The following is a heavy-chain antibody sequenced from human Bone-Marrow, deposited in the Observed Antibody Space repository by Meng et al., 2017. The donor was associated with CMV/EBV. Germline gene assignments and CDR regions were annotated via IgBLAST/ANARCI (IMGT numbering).Heavy chain of an antibody. CDR3: ARLTYGEGGVEY. CDR1: GFTFDDYT. CDR2: ISWDGGST. V-gene: IGHV3-43*01. J-gene: IGHJ4*02. Sequence: GESLKISCAASGFTFDDYTMHWVRQAPGKGLEWVSLISWDGGSTYYADSVKGRFTISRDNSKNSLYLQMNSLRAEDTAVYYCARLTYGEGGVEYWGQGTLVTVSS. D-gene: IGHD4-17*01.